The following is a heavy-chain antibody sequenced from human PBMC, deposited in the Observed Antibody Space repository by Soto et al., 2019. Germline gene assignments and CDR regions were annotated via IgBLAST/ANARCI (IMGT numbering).Heavy chain of an antibody. Sequence: TLSLTCSVSGDHLHVGGYYWTWIRQRPGKGLEWMGYIYYTGKTYDNPSLESRLTMSVDRSNNQFSLRLTSVTAADTAVYFCGRDLTSNANCIDPWGQGTLVTVSS. V-gene: IGHV4-30-4*01. CDR1: GDHLHVGGYY. CDR3: GRDLTSNANCIDP. CDR2: IYYTGKT. J-gene: IGHJ5*02. D-gene: IGHD2-2*01.